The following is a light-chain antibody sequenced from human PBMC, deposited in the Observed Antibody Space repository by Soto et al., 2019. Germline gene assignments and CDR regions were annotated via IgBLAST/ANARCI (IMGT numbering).Light chain of an antibody. CDR2: AAS. Sequence: IVMTQSPATLSVSPGERATLSCRASQSVSSNLAWYQQKPGQAPRLLIYAASTRATGIPARFSGSGSGTEFTLTISSLQSEDFAVYHCQQNHEWPTWTFGQGTKVDIK. V-gene: IGKV3-15*01. CDR1: QSVSSN. CDR3: QQNHEWPTWT. J-gene: IGKJ1*01.